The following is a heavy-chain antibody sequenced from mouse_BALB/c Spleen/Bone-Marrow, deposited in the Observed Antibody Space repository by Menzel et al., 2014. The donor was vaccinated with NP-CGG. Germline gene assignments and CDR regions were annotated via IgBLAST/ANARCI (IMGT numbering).Heavy chain of an antibody. CDR2: IDPFNGVT. Sequence: LVESGPELMKPGASVKISCKASGYSFTNYYIHWVKQSHGKSLEWIGYIDPFNGVTTYNQKFKGKATLTVVKSSNTAYMHLSSLTSEDSAVFYCARRVITTGPGFAYWGQGTLVTVSA. J-gene: IGHJ3*01. CDR3: ARRVITTGPGFAY. CDR1: GYSFTNYY. D-gene: IGHD2-4*01. V-gene: IGHV1S135*01.